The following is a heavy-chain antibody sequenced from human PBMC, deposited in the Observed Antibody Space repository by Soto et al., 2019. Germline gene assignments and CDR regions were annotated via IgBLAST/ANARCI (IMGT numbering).Heavy chain of an antibody. CDR1: GFTLSSYR. D-gene: IGHD2-15*01. J-gene: IGHJ4*02. CDR3: ARDPKYCSGGSCYTLFDY. Sequence: EVQLVESGGGLVQPGGSLRLSCVASGFTLSSYRMNWVRQVPGKGLEWVANIEEDGSEKNYVDSVKGRFTISRDNAKNSLYLQITSRRAEDTAVYYCARDPKYCSGGSCYTLFDYWGQGTLVTVSS. V-gene: IGHV3-7*01. CDR2: IEEDGSEK.